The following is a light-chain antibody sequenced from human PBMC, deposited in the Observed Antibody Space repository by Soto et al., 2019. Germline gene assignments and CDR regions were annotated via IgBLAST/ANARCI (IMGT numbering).Light chain of an antibody. J-gene: IGLJ2*01. CDR3: SSYTSSSTLVV. Sequence: QSALTQPASVSGSPGQSITISCTGTSSDVGGYNYVSWYQQHPGKAPKFMIYEVSNRPSGVSNRFSGSKSGNTASLTISGLQAEDEAYYYCSSYTSSSTLVVFGGGTKVTVL. CDR2: EVS. CDR1: SSDVGGYNY. V-gene: IGLV2-14*01.